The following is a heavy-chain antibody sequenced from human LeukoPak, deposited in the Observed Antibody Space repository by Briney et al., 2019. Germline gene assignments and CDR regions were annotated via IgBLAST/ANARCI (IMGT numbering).Heavy chain of an antibody. V-gene: IGHV1-2*02. CDR2: INPNSGGT. CDR3: VSATGYDSSGPDY. D-gene: IGHD3-22*01. CDR1: GYTFTGYY. Sequence: ASVKVSCKASGYTFTGYYMHWVRQAPGQGLEWMGWINPNSGGTNYAQKFQGRVTMTRDTSISTAYMELSRLRSDDTAVYYCVSATGYDSSGPDYWGQGTLVTVSS. J-gene: IGHJ4*02.